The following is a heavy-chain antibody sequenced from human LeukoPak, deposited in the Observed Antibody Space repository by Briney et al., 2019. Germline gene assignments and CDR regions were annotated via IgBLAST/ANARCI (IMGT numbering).Heavy chain of an antibody. CDR3: ARDRHGSPFDF. CDR1: VYTFPDYF. Sequence: ASVKVPCKACVYTFPDYFIHGVRQAPRQGPEWMGWINASSGGTKFAQNFQGRVTMTRDTSISTAYMELSRLRSDDTAVYFCARDRHGSPFDFWGQGTLVTVSS. V-gene: IGHV1-2*02. CDR2: INASSGGT. J-gene: IGHJ4*02.